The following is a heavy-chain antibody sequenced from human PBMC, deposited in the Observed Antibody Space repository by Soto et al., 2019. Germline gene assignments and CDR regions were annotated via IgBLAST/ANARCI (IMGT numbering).Heavy chain of an antibody. V-gene: IGHV1-18*01. Sequence: QVQLVQSGAEVKKPGASVKVSCKASGYTFSRSGISWVRQAPGQGLEWMGWINGYNGNTNYTQKMQGRITMTTDTPTSTAYMELRSLRSDDTAVYYCAWMGDGAYYYYGMDVWGPGTTVIVSS. J-gene: IGHJ6*02. CDR2: INGYNGNT. CDR3: AWMGDGAYYYYGMDV. D-gene: IGHD3-16*01. CDR1: GYTFSRSG.